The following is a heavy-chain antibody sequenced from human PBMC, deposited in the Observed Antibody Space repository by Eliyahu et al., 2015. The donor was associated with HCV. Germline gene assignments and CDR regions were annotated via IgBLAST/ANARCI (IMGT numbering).Heavy chain of an antibody. J-gene: IGHJ4*02. CDR2: ISGSGGST. Sequence: EVQLLESGGGLVQPGGSLRLSCAASGFTFSSXAXSWARQAPGKGLEXVSAISGSGGSTYYADSVKGRFSISRDNSKNTLYLQMNSLRAEDTAVYYCAKDHSSGWPGGFDYWGQGTLVTVSS. V-gene: IGHV3-23*01. D-gene: IGHD6-19*01. CDR3: AKDHSSGWPGGFDY. CDR1: GFTFSSXA.